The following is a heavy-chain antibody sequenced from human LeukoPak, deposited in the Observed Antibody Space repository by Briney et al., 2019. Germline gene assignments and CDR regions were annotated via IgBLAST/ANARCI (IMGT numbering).Heavy chain of an antibody. CDR3: AKVRLPTTMTLRDWYFDL. CDR2: ISGSGGHT. J-gene: IGHJ2*01. V-gene: IGHV3-23*01. D-gene: IGHD4-17*01. Sequence: GGSLRLSCAASGFTFNNYAMSWVRQAPGRGLEYDSSISGSGGHTYYADSVRGRFTISRDTSKNTLYLQMYSLRAEDTAVYYCAKVRLPTTMTLRDWYFDLWGRGTLVTVSS. CDR1: GFTFNNYA.